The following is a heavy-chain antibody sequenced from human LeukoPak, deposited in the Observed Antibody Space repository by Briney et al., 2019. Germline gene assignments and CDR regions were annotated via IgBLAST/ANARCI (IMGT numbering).Heavy chain of an antibody. J-gene: IGHJ5*02. CDR1: GFTFSSYA. CDR3: AKGYYDFWSGYPNWFDP. V-gene: IGHV3-23*01. Sequence: GGSLRLSCAASGFTFSSYAMSWVRQAPGRGLEWVSGISGSGGTTHYADSVKGRFTISRDNSKNTLYLRMNSLRAEDTAVCYCAKGYYDFWSGYPNWFDPWGQGTLVTVSS. CDR2: ISGSGGTT. D-gene: IGHD3-3*01.